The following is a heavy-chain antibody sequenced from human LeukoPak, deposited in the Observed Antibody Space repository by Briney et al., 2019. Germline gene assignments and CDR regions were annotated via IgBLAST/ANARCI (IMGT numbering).Heavy chain of an antibody. Sequence: SQTLSLICTVSGGSISSGDYYWNWIRQPPGKGLEWIGYIYYSGSTYYNPSLKSRVTISVDTSKNQFSLKLSSVTAADTAVYYCARATITMIVVEGDAFDIWGQGTMVTVSS. CDR1: GGSISSGDYY. CDR3: ARATITMIVVEGDAFDI. D-gene: IGHD3-22*01. CDR2: IYYSGST. V-gene: IGHV4-30-4*01. J-gene: IGHJ3*02.